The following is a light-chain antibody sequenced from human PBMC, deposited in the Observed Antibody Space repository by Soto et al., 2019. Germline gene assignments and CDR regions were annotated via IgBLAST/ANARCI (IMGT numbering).Light chain of an antibody. CDR1: QIVKNRY. CDR2: DAS. V-gene: IGKV3D-20*01. CDR3: QHYYYTPGP. J-gene: IGKJ5*01. Sequence: ESVVTESPATLWLCPGEITTLSCGASQIVKNRYVAWYQQKPGLAPRLLIYDASTRATGIPDRFSGSGSGTDFTLTINRLEPEDFSVDYCQHYYYTPGPFGPGPRLEI.